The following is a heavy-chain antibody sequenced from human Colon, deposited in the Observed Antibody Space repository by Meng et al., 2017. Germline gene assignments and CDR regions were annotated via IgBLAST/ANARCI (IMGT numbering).Heavy chain of an antibody. D-gene: IGHD6-19*01. Sequence: QVPMLTTGAEGKTPGTPLQGSFKALGYSFTTYGRSWVRQAPGEGLEWMWWISAYNGNTNSAQKFQDRVTMTTDTSTNTAYMELRSLRSDDTAMYYCARDRQWLGSDYWGQGTLVTVSS. CDR3: ARDRQWLGSDY. CDR2: ISAYNGNT. J-gene: IGHJ4*02. CDR1: GYSFTTYG. V-gene: IGHV1-18*01.